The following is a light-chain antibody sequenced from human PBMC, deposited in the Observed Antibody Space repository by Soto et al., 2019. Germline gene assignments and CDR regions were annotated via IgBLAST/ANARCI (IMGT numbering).Light chain of an antibody. V-gene: IGLV2-14*01. CDR1: SSDVGGYNY. Sequence: QSALTQPAFVSGSPGQSITISCTGTSSDVGGYNYVSWYQQHPGKAPKLMIYEVSNRPSGVSNRFSGSKSGNTASLTISGLQAEDEADYYFSSYTSSSTLEVFGTGTKLTVL. CDR2: EVS. J-gene: IGLJ1*01. CDR3: SSYTSSSTLEV.